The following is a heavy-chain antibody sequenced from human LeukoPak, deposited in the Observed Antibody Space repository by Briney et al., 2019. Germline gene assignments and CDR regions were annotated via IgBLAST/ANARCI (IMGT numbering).Heavy chain of an antibody. D-gene: IGHD3-22*01. J-gene: IGHJ4*02. CDR1: GYTFTSYG. CDR2: ISAYNGNT. Sequence: ASVKVSCKASGYTFTSYGISWVRQAPGQGLEWMGWISAYNGNTNYAQKLQGRVIMTTDTSTSTAYMELRSLRSDDTAVYYCAREMTHYDSSGYEDYWGQGTLVTVSS. CDR3: AREMTHYDSSGYEDY. V-gene: IGHV1-18*01.